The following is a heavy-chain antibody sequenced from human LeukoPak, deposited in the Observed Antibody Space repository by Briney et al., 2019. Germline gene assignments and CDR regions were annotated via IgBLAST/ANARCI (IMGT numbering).Heavy chain of an antibody. J-gene: IGHJ4*02. D-gene: IGHD4-17*01. Sequence: ASVKVSCKASGGTFSSYGISWVRQAPGQGLEWMGGIIPIFGTANYAQKFQGRVTITADESTSTAYMELSSLRSEDTAVYYCAFDYGDTLFDYWGQGTLVTVSS. CDR2: IIPIFGTA. CDR3: AFDYGDTLFDY. CDR1: GGTFSSYG. V-gene: IGHV1-69*13.